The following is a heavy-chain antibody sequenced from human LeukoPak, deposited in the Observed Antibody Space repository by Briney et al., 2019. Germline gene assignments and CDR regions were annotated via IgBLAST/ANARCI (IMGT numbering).Heavy chain of an antibody. V-gene: IGHV3-23*01. Sequence: GGSLRLSCAASGFTFSSYAMSWVRQAPGKGLEWVSAISGSGGSTYYADSVKGRFTISRDNAKNSLYLQMNSLRAEDTAVYYCARDLSHYDFWSGYSFWFDPWGQGTLVTVSS. CDR1: GFTFSSYA. CDR3: ARDLSHYDFWSGYSFWFDP. CDR2: ISGSGGST. D-gene: IGHD3-3*01. J-gene: IGHJ5*02.